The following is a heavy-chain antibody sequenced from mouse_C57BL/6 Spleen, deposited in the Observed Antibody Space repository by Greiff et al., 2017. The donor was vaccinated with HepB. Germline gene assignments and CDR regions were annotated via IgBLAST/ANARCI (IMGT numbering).Heavy chain of an antibody. J-gene: IGHJ3*01. CDR1: GFTFSDYY. V-gene: IGHV5-16*01. Sequence: EVMLVESEGGLVQPGSSMKLSCTASGFTFSDYYMAWVRQVPEKGLEWVANINYDGSSTYYLDSLKSRFIISRDNAKNILYLQMSSLKSEDTATYYCAREEDYYGSSSWFAYWGQGTLVTVSA. CDR3: AREEDYYGSSSWFAY. CDR2: INYDGSST. D-gene: IGHD1-1*01.